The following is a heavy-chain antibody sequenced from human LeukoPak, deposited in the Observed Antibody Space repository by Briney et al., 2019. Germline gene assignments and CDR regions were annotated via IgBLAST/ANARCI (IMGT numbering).Heavy chain of an antibody. CDR3: ARDPGWGLRYFDL. CDR2: IFYSGDT. Sequence: PSETLSLTCSLSGGSIGTNYWSWIRQPPGKGLEFIGYIFYSGDTHYNPSLESRLSMSIDTAKNQFSLKLTSVTAADTAVHYCARDPGWGLRYFDLWGRGALVTVSS. D-gene: IGHD2-15*01. CDR1: GGSIGTNY. J-gene: IGHJ2*01. V-gene: IGHV4-59*01.